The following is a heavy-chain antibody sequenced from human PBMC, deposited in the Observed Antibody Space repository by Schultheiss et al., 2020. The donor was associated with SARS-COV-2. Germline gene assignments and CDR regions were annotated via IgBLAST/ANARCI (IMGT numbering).Heavy chain of an antibody. D-gene: IGHD2-2*01. Sequence: ASVKISCKASGYTFTSYYMHWVRQAPGQGLEWMGWISAYNGNTNYAQKLQGRVTMTTDTSTSTAYMELRSLRSDDTAVYYCAREGSPAATSWYFDLWGRGTLVTVSS. CDR1: GYTFTSYY. CDR2: ISAYNGNT. V-gene: IGHV1-18*04. J-gene: IGHJ2*01. CDR3: AREGSPAATSWYFDL.